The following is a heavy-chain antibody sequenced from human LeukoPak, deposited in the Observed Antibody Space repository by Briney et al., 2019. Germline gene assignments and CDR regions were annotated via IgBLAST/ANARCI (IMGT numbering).Heavy chain of an antibody. Sequence: SETLSLTCTVSGYSISSGYYWGWIRQPPGKGLEWIGSIYHSGSTYYNPSLKSRVTISVDTSKNQFSLKLSSVTAADTAVYYCAREGGGYDYGFDYWGQGTLVTVSS. D-gene: IGHD5-12*01. CDR2: IYHSGST. V-gene: IGHV4-38-2*02. CDR3: AREGGGYDYGFDY. CDR1: GYSISSGYY. J-gene: IGHJ4*02.